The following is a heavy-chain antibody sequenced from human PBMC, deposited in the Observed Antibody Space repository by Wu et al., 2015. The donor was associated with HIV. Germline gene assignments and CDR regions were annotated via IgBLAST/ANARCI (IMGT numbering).Heavy chain of an antibody. CDR3: ARHSQSYSGSPFDS. D-gene: IGHD1-26*01. CDR1: GGSIYSHY. CDR2: VYFSGSA. V-gene: IGHV4-59*08. J-gene: IGHJ4*02. Sequence: QVQLQESGPRLVRPSETLSLTCTVSGGSIYSHYWSWIRQPPGKGLEWIGYVYFSGSASSHPSLKSRVTISIDPSKNQSSLKVRSVTAADTAVYYCARHSQSYSGSPFDSWGQGALITVSS.